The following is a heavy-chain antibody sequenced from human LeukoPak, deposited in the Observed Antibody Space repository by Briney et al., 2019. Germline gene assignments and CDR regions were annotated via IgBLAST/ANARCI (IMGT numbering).Heavy chain of an antibody. V-gene: IGHV3-9*01. CDR1: GFTFDDYA. Sequence: GGSVRLSCAASGFTFDDYAMHWVRQAPGKGLEWVSGISWNSGSIGYADSVKGRFTISRDNAKNSLYLQMNSLRAEDTALYYCAKALQSSRYSSGWYYFDYWGQGTLVTVSS. CDR2: ISWNSGSI. D-gene: IGHD6-19*01. J-gene: IGHJ4*02. CDR3: AKALQSSRYSSGWYYFDY.